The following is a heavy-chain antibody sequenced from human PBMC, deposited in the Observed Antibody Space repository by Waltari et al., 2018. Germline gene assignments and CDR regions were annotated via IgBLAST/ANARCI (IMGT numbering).Heavy chain of an antibody. D-gene: IGHD5-12*01. Sequence: QVQLQESGPGLVKPSETLSLTCTVSGGSISSHYWSWIRQPPGKGLEWIGYIYYSGSTNYNPSLKSRVTISVDTSKNQFSLKLSSVTAADTAVYYCARVDGYNSLDYWGQGTLVTVSS. CDR3: ARVDGYNSLDY. CDR2: IYYSGST. CDR1: GGSISSHY. J-gene: IGHJ4*02. V-gene: IGHV4-59*08.